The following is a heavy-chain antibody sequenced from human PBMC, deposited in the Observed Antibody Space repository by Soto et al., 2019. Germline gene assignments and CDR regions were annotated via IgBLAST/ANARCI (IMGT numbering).Heavy chain of an antibody. J-gene: IGHJ4*02. CDR3: ARSCDGPSCSDY. CDR2: IAYDGSNK. CDR1: GFTFSTYA. Sequence: QVQVVESGGGVVQPGRSLRLSCAVSGFTFSTYAMHWVRQAPGKGLEWVAVIAYDGSNKYYADSVQGRFTISRDNSNNMVSLQMNSLRAEDTAVYYFARSCDGPSCSDYWGQGTLVTVSS. V-gene: IGHV3-30-3*01. D-gene: IGHD2-15*01.